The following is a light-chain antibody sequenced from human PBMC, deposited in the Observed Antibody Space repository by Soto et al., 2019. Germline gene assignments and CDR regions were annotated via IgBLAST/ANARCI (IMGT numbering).Light chain of an antibody. CDR2: ENN. Sequence: QSVLTQPPSVSAAPGQKVTISCSGSSSNIGNNYVSWYQQLPGTAPKLLIYENNRRPSGIPDRFSGSKSATSATLGITGLQTGDEADYYCGTWDSSLSAWVFGAGTKLTVL. J-gene: IGLJ3*02. CDR3: GTWDSSLSAWV. CDR1: SSNIGNNY. V-gene: IGLV1-51*02.